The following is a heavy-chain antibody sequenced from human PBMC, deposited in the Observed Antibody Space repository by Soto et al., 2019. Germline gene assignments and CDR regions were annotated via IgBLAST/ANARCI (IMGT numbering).Heavy chain of an antibody. Sequence: SETLSLTCTVSGGSISSSSYYWGWIRQPSGKGLEWIGSIYYSGSTYYNPSFKSRVTISVDTSKNQFSLKLSSVTAADTAVYYCARQQWLVRVNYYYGMDVWGQGTTVT. V-gene: IGHV4-39*01. J-gene: IGHJ6*02. CDR1: GGSISSSSYY. CDR3: ARQQWLVRVNYYYGMDV. D-gene: IGHD6-19*01. CDR2: IYYSGST.